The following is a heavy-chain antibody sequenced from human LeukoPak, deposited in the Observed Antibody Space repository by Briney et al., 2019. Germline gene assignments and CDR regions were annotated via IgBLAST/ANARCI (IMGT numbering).Heavy chain of an antibody. J-gene: IGHJ4*02. V-gene: IGHV1-69*13. CDR1: GYTFTSYG. Sequence: ASVKVSCKASGYTFTSYGISWVRQAPGQGLEWMGGIIPIFGTANYAQKFQGRVTITADESTSTAYMELSSLRSEDTAVYYCARGSVAGTGALYYWGQGTLVTVSS. D-gene: IGHD6-19*01. CDR3: ARGSVAGTGALYY. CDR2: IIPIFGTA.